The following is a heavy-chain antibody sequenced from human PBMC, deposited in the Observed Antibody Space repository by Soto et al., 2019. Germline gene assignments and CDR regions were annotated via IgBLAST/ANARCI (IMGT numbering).Heavy chain of an antibody. V-gene: IGHV1-18*01. Sequence: VQLVQSGAEVKKPGASVKVSCKASGYTFTSYGISWVRQAPGQGLEWMGWISAYNGNTNYAQKLQGRVTMTTDTSTSTAYMELRSLRSDDSAVYYCARDRPIYYYDSSGYYSPWGQGTLVTVSS. CDR2: ISAYNGNT. CDR1: GYTFTSYG. D-gene: IGHD3-22*01. J-gene: IGHJ4*02. CDR3: ARDRPIYYYDSSGYYSP.